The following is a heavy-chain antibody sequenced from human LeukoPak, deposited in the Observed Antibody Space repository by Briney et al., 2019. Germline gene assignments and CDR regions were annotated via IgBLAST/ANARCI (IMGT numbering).Heavy chain of an antibody. J-gene: IGHJ3*02. Sequence: SETLSLTCTVSGGSISSYYWSWIRQPPGKGLEWIGYIYYSGSTNYNPSLKSRVTISVDTSKNQFSLKLSSVTAADTAVYYCARVYQLIPKTDAFDIWGQGTMVTVSS. D-gene: IGHD2-2*01. V-gene: IGHV4-59*01. CDR1: GGSISSYY. CDR2: IYYSGST. CDR3: ARVYQLIPKTDAFDI.